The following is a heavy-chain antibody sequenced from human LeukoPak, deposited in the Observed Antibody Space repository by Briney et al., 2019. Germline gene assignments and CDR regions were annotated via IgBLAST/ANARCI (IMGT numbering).Heavy chain of an antibody. J-gene: IGHJ4*02. V-gene: IGHV3-30*18. CDR3: AKVGLTVTTILDYFDY. CDR1: GFTFSSYA. D-gene: IGHD4-11*01. Sequence: GGSLRLSCAASGFTFSSYAMSWVRQAPGKGLEWVAVISYDGTNKYYTDSVKGRFTISRDNSKNTLYLQMNSLRAEDTAVYYCAKVGLTVTTILDYFDYWGQGTLVTVSS. CDR2: ISYDGTNK.